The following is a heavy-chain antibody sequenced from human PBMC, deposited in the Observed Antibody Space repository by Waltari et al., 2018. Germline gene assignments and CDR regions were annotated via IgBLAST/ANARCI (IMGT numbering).Heavy chain of an antibody. V-gene: IGHV3-53*02. CDR3: ASAVVVVAAFDY. CDR1: GFTVSSNY. J-gene: IGHJ4*02. D-gene: IGHD2-15*01. Sequence: EVQLVETGGGLIQPGGSLRLSCAASGFTVSSNYMSWVRQAPGKGLEGVSVIYSGGSTYYADSVKGRFTISRDNSKNTLYLQMNSLRAEDTAVYYCASAVVVVAAFDYWGQGTLVTVSS. CDR2: IYSGGST.